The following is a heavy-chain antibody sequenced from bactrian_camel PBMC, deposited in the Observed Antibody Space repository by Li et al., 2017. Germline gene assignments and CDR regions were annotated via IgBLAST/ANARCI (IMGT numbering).Heavy chain of an antibody. V-gene: IGHV3S1*01. CDR2: IDTGSGAT. Sequence: HVQLVESGGGSVQAGGSLRLSCAASGYTFNEHCMAWFRQTPGKEREGVAAIDTGSGATYYADSVKGRFTISRDNAKNTVYLQMNSLKPEDTAVYYCVPGAGTDGLTSTGVREPRSP. CDR1: GYTFNEHC. J-gene: IGHJ4*01. D-gene: IGHD6*01. CDR3: VPGAGTDGLTST.